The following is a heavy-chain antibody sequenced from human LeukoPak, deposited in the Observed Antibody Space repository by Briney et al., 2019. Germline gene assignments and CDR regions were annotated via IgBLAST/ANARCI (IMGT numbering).Heavy chain of an antibody. Sequence: KPSETLSLTCAVYGGSSSGFYCSWIRQSPGKGLEWIGEINGGGRTDYNPSLKSRVTMSVDTSKNQFSLNLTSVTAADTAIYYCARRPYGLIRGLGGPTGHWFDTWGQGTLVSVSS. CDR1: GGSSSGFY. D-gene: IGHD3-10*01. J-gene: IGHJ5*02. CDR2: INGGGRT. V-gene: IGHV4-34*10. CDR3: ARRPYGLIRGLGGPTGHWFDT.